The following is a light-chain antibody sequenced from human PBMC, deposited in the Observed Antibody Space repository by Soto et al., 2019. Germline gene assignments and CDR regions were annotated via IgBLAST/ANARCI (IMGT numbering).Light chain of an antibody. CDR2: GAS. V-gene: IGKV3D-20*02. CDR1: QSVSSSY. CDR3: QQRSDWPHT. Sequence: EIVLTQSPGTLSLSPGERATLSCRASQSVSSSYLAWYQQKPGQAPRLLIYGASSRATGIPDRFSGSGSGTDFTLTISSLEPEDFAVYYCQQRSDWPHTFGQGTKV. J-gene: IGKJ1*01.